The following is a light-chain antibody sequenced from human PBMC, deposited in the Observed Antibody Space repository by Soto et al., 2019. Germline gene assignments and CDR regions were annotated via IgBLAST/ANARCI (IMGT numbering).Light chain of an antibody. CDR2: EVN. CDR3: SSYTSSSTYV. J-gene: IGLJ1*01. Sequence: QSVLTQPPSVSGSPGQSVIISCTGTSSDVGTYNRVSWYQQPPGTAPKLMIFEVNNRPAGVPDRFSGSKSGNTASLTISGLQAEVEAVYYCSSYTSSSTYVFGTGTKVTVL. V-gene: IGLV2-18*02. CDR1: SSDVGTYNR.